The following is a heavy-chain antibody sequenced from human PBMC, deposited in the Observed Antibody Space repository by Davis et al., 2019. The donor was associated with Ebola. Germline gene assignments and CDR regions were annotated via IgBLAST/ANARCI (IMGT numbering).Heavy chain of an antibody. Sequence: GGSLRLSCAASGFTFSTYGIHWVRQAPGKGLEWVAFIRYDGGNKYYADSVKGRFTISRDNSKNTLYLQMNSLRAEDTAVYYCAKVDYSSSSFDYWGQGTLVTVSS. V-gene: IGHV3-30*02. CDR3: AKVDYSSSSFDY. J-gene: IGHJ4*02. CDR2: IRYDGGNK. D-gene: IGHD6-6*01. CDR1: GFTFSTYG.